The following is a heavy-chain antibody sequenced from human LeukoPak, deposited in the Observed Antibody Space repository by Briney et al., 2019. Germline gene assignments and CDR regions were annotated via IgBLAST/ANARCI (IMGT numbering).Heavy chain of an antibody. J-gene: IGHJ6*03. CDR3: AKGPYYDFWSGPNPNYYYYYMDV. CDR2: IRYDGSNK. V-gene: IGHV3-30*02. CDR1: GFTFSSYA. Sequence: GGSLRLSCAASGFTFSSYAMSWVRQAPGKGLEWVAFIRYDGSNKYYADSVKGRFTISRDNSKNTLYLQMNSLRAEDTAVYYCAKGPYYDFWSGPNPNYYYYYMDVWGKGTTVTVSS. D-gene: IGHD3-3*01.